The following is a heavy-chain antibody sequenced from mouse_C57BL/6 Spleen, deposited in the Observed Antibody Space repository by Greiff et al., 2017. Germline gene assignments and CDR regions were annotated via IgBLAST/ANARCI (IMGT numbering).Heavy chain of an antibody. D-gene: IGHD1-1*01. CDR2: INPNNGGT. V-gene: IGHV1-18*01. Sequence: VQLQQSGPELVKPGASVKIPCKASGYTFTDYNMDWVKQSHGKSLEWIGHINPNNGGTIYNQKFKGKATLTVDKYSSTAYMELRILTSEDSAVYYCARRYCGSSDWYFDVWGTGTTVTVSS. J-gene: IGHJ1*03. CDR3: ARRYCGSSDWYFDV. CDR1: GYTFTDYN.